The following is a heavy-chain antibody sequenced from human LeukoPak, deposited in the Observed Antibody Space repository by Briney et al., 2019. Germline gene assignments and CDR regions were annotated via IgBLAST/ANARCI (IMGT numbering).Heavy chain of an antibody. J-gene: IGHJ4*02. Sequence: SETLSLTCAVYGGSFSGYYWSWIRQPPGKGLEWIGEINHSGSTNYSPSLKSRVTISVDTSKNQFSLKLSSVTAADTAVYYCASIIAAAGFDYWGQGTLVTVSS. CDR1: GGSFSGYY. V-gene: IGHV4-34*01. CDR2: INHSGST. D-gene: IGHD6-13*01. CDR3: ASIIAAAGFDY.